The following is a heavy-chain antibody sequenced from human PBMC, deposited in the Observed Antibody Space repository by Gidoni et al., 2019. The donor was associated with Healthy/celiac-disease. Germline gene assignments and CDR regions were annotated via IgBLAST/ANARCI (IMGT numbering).Heavy chain of an antibody. CDR3: ARDRYDSSGYHWFDP. Sequence: EVQLVESGGGLVKPGGSLRLSCAASGFTFSSYSMNWVRQAPGKGLEWVSSISSSSSYIYYADSVKGRFTISRDNAKNSLYLQMNSLRAEDTAVYYCARDRYDSSGYHWFDPWGQGTLVTVSS. D-gene: IGHD3-22*01. V-gene: IGHV3-21*01. CDR2: ISSSSSYI. CDR1: GFTFSSYS. J-gene: IGHJ5*02.